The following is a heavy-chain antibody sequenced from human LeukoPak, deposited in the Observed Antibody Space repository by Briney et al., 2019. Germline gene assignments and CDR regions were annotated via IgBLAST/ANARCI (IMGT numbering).Heavy chain of an antibody. CDR3: ARGHPLFDY. J-gene: IGHJ4*02. CDR2: IFYSGRT. CDR1: DGSIKDYY. Sequence: SETLSLTCSVSDGSIKDYYWSWIRQPPGKGLEWIGYIFYSGRTNYNPSLKSRLTMSLDTSKNQFSLELSSVTAADTAVYYCARGHPLFDYWGQGTLVTVSS. V-gene: IGHV4-59*12.